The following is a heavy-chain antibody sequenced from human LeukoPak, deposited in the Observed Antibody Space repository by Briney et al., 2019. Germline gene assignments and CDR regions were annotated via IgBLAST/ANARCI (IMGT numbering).Heavy chain of an antibody. Sequence: AASVKVSCKASGGTFSSYAISWVRQAPGQGLEWMGGIIPIFGTANYAQKFQGRVTITTDESTSTAYMELSSLRSEDTAVYYCARGVVPAAPYYYYYYMDVWGKGTTVTVSS. J-gene: IGHJ6*03. CDR1: GGTFSSYA. V-gene: IGHV1-69*05. CDR2: IIPIFGTA. D-gene: IGHD2-2*01. CDR3: ARGVVPAAPYYYYYYMDV.